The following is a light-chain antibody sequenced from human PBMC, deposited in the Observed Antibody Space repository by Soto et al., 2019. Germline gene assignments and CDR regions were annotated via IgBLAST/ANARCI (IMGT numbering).Light chain of an antibody. CDR1: SSDVGGQNY. J-gene: IGLJ3*02. V-gene: IGLV2-14*03. CDR2: EVT. Sequence: QSALTQPASVSGSPGQSITISCTGTSSDVGGQNYVSWYQQHPGKAPKVLIYEVTRWPSGVSRRFSGSKSGNTASLTVSGLRAEDEADYYCSSYTNYNTWVFGGGTKLTVL. CDR3: SSYTNYNTWV.